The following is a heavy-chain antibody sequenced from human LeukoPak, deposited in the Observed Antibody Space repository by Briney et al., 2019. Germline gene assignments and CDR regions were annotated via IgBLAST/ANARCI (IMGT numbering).Heavy chain of an antibody. V-gene: IGHV3-23*01. CDR2: LSDSGGST. CDR3: AKRGVVIRAVIIVGFHKEAYYFDY. D-gene: IGHD3-10*01. Sequence: TGGSLRLSCAVSGITLSNYGMSWVRQAPGKGLEWVAGLSDSGGSTNYADSVKGRFTVSRDNPKNTLYLQMNSLRAEDTAVYFCAKRGVVIRAVIIVGFHKEAYYFDYWGQGALVTVSS. CDR1: GITLSNYG. J-gene: IGHJ4*02.